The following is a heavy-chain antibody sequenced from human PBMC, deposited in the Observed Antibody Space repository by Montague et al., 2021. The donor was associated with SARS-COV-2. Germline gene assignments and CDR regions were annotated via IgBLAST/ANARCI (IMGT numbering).Heavy chain of an antibody. J-gene: IGHJ4*02. D-gene: IGHD3-9*01. CDR1: HGSTSSSSYY. CDR3: AVVDILTGYSLNY. Sequence: SETLSLTCTVSHGSTSSSSYYWGWIRQPPGKGLEWIGGIYHTGRTYNNPSLKSRVTLSVDTSRNQFSLKVSSVTAAETAVYYCAVVDILTGYSLNYWGQGTLVTVSS. V-gene: IGHV4-39*01. CDR2: IYHTGRT.